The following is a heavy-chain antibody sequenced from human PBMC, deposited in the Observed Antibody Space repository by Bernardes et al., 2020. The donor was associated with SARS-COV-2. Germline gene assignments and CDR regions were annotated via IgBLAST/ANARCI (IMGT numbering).Heavy chain of an antibody. D-gene: IGHD5-18*01. CDR3: ARGIQLWLTGFDY. J-gene: IGHJ4*02. CDR2: ISYDGSNK. V-gene: IGHV3-30*01. CDR1: GFTFSSYA. Sequence: GGSLRLSCAASGFTFSSYAMHWVRQAPGKGLEWVAVISYDGSNKYYADSVKGRFTISRDNSKNTLYLQMNSLRAEDTAVYYCARGIQLWLTGFDYWGQGTLVTVSS.